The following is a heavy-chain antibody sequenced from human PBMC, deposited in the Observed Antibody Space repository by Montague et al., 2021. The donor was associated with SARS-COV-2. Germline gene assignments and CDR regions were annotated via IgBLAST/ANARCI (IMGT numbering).Heavy chain of an antibody. Sequence: SETLSLTCTVSGGSISSYYWSWIRQPAGKGLEWIGRIYTSGSTNYNPSLKSRATISVDTSKNQFSLKLSSVTAADTAVYYCARADFWSGYLYFDYWGQGTLVTVSS. CDR3: ARADFWSGYLYFDY. CDR2: IYTSGST. D-gene: IGHD3-3*01. CDR1: GGSISSYY. V-gene: IGHV4-4*07. J-gene: IGHJ4*02.